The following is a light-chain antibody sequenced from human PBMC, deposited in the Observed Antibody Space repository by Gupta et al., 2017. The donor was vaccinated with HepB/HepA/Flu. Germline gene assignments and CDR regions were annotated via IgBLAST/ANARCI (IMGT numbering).Light chain of an antibody. Sequence: QSALTQPASVSGSPGQSLTISCTGTSSDVGTYNSVSWYQQHPGKAPKLMIFDVSNRPSGVSDRFSGAKSGNTASLTISGLQAEDEADYYCSSYTSTITVVFGGGTRLTVL. CDR1: SSDVGTYNS. V-gene: IGLV2-14*03. CDR3: SSYTSTITVV. CDR2: DVS. J-gene: IGLJ2*01.